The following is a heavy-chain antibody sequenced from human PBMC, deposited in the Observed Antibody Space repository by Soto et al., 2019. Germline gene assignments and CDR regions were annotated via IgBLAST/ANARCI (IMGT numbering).Heavy chain of an antibody. D-gene: IGHD4-17*01. J-gene: IGHJ4*02. CDR2: IIPIFGTA. V-gene: IGHV1-69*06. CDR3: ARDFPSYGGNSGFDY. CDR1: VGTFSSYA. Sequence: SVKVSCKASVGTFSSYAISWVRQAPGQGLEWMGGIIPIFGTANYAQKFQGRVTITADKSTSTAYMELSSLRSEDTAVYYCARDFPSYGGNSGFDYWGQGSLVTVSS.